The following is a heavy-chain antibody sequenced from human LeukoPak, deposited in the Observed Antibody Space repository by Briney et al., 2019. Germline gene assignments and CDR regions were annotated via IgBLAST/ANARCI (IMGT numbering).Heavy chain of an antibody. V-gene: IGHV3-30-3*01. Sequence: GGSLRLSCAASGFTFSTYWMHWVRQAPGKGLEWVAVISYDGSNKYYADSVKGRFTISRDNSKNTLYLQMNSLRAEDTAVYYCARSEIDDAFDIWGQGTMVTVSS. J-gene: IGHJ3*02. CDR2: ISYDGSNK. CDR3: ARSEIDDAFDI. CDR1: GFTFSTYW.